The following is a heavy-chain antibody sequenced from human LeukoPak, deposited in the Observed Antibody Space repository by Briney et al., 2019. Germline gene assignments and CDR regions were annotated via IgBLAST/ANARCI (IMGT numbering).Heavy chain of an antibody. V-gene: IGHV3-23*01. J-gene: IGHJ3*02. D-gene: IGHD6-19*01. CDR3: AKDCRWLVRGYAFDI. CDR1: GFTFSSYA. Sequence: GGSLRLSCAASGFTFSSYAMSWVRQAPGKGLEWVSAISGSGGSTYHADSVKGRFTISRDNSKNTLYLQMNSLRAEDTAVYYCAKDCRWLVRGYAFDIWGQGTMVTVSS. CDR2: ISGSGGST.